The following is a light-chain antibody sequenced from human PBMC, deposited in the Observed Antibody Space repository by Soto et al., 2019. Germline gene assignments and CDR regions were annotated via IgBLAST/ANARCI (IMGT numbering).Light chain of an antibody. V-gene: IGKV3-20*01. J-gene: IGKJ5*01. CDR3: QQYGNSPIT. Sequence: EIVMTQSPATLSLSKGERATLSCRASQSVTNNYLAWYQQKPGQAPRLLIDGASSRATGVPDRFSGTGSGTDFTLTISRLEPEDFAVFYCQQYGNSPITFGQR. CDR1: QSVTNNY. CDR2: GAS.